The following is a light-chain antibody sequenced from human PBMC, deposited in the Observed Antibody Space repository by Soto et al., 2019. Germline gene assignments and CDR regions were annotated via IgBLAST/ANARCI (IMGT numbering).Light chain of an antibody. J-gene: IGLJ2*01. Sequence: SALNQPASVSGSPGQSITISCTGTSSDVGGYTSVSWYQQHPGKAPKLMIYDVSNRPSGVSNRFSGSKSGNTASLTISGLQAEDEADYYCSSYTSSSTVVFGGGTKLTVL. CDR2: DVS. CDR3: SSYTSSSTVV. CDR1: SSDVGGYTS. V-gene: IGLV2-14*01.